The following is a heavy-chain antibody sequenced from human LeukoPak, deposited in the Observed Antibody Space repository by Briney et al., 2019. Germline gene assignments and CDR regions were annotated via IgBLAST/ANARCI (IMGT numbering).Heavy chain of an antibody. V-gene: IGHV4-59*12. J-gene: IGHJ4*02. CDR3: ARLLYSSGGGFDY. CDR2: IYYSGST. D-gene: IGHD6-19*01. CDR1: GGSISSYY. Sequence: SETLSLTCTVSGGSISSYYWSWIRQPPGKGLEWIGYIYYSGSTNYNPSLKSRVTISVDTSKNQFSLKLSSVTAADTAVYYCARLLYSSGGGFDYWGQGTLVTVSS.